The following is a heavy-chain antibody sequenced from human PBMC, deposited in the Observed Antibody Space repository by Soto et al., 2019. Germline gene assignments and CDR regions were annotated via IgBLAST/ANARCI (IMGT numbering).Heavy chain of an antibody. V-gene: IGHV3-30*18. D-gene: IGHD5-12*01. CDR3: AKDSSEMATAKFDY. Sequence: PGGSLRLSCAASGFTFSSYGMHWVRQAPGKGLEWVAVISYDGSNKYYADSVKGRFTISRDNSKNTLYLQMNSLRAEDTAVYYCAKDSSEMATAKFDYWGQGTLVTVSS. J-gene: IGHJ4*02. CDR1: GFTFSSYG. CDR2: ISYDGSNK.